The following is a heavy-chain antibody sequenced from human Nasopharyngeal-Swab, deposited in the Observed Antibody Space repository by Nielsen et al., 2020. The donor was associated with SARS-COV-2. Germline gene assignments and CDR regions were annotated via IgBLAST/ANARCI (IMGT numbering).Heavy chain of an antibody. D-gene: IGHD3-16*02. CDR3: AREGVYDYVWGSYRLNWFDP. V-gene: IGHV1-18*01. Sequence: ASVKVSCKASGYTFTSYGISWVRQAPGQGLEWMGCISAYNGNTNYAQKLQGRVTMTTDTSTSTAYMELRSLRSDDTAVYYCAREGVYDYVWGSYRLNWFDPWGQGTLVTVSS. CDR2: ISAYNGNT. J-gene: IGHJ5*02. CDR1: GYTFTSYG.